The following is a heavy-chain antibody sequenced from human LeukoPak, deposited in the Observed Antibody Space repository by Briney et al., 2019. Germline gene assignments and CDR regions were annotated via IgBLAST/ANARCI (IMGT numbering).Heavy chain of an antibody. Sequence: GGSLRLSCAASGFTFSSYAMHWVRQAPGKGLEWVAVISYDGSNKYYADSVKGRFTISRDNSKNTLYLQMNSLRAEDTAVYYCARNFDYWGQGTLVTVSS. D-gene: IGHD1-14*01. V-gene: IGHV3-30-3*01. CDR1: GFTFSSYA. CDR3: ARNFDY. J-gene: IGHJ4*02. CDR2: ISYDGSNK.